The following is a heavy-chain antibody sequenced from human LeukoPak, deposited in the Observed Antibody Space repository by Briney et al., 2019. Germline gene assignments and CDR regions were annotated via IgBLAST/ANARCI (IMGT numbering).Heavy chain of an antibody. CDR1: GYTFTSYY. D-gene: IGHD3-10*01. J-gene: IGHJ5*02. CDR3: ARDSFGSLLWFGDPDLRGHWFDP. Sequence: ASVKVSCKASGYTFTSYYMHWVRQAPGQGLEWMGIINPSGGSTSYAQKFQGRVTMTRDMSTSTVYMELSSLRSEDTAVYYCARDSFGSLLWFGDPDLRGHWFDPWGQGTLVTVSS. V-gene: IGHV1-46*01. CDR2: INPSGGST.